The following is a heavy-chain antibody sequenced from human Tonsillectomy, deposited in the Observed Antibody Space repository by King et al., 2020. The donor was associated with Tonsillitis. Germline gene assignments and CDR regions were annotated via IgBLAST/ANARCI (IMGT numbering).Heavy chain of an antibody. Sequence: LQLQGAGPGLVKPSETLSLTCTMSGGSISRSTYYWGWIRQPPGKGLEWIGIIHYSGNTYYNPSLKSGVTISADTSKNQFSLKLSSVTAADTAEYYCARLRVLLGATYAFAIWGQGTMVTVSS. CDR1: GGSISRSTYY. V-gene: IGHV4-39*07. CDR2: IHYSGNT. CDR3: ARLRVLLGATYAFAI. J-gene: IGHJ3*02. D-gene: IGHD1-26*01.